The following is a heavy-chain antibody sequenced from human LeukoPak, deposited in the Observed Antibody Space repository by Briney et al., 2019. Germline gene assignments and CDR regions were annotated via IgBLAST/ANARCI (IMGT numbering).Heavy chain of an antibody. CDR1: GYTFTGYY. CDR2: INPNSGGT. Sequence: GASVKVSCKASGYTFTGYYMHWVRQAPGQGIEWMGWINPNSGGTNYAQKFQGRVTMTRDTSISTAYMELSRLRSDDTAVYYCARVPRDYCSGGSCYPFDYWGQGTLVTVSS. V-gene: IGHV1-2*02. CDR3: ARVPRDYCSGGSCYPFDY. D-gene: IGHD2-15*01. J-gene: IGHJ4*02.